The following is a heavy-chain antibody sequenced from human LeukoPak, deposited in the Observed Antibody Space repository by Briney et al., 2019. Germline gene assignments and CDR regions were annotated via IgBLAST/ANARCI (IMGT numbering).Heavy chain of an antibody. J-gene: IGHJ4*02. V-gene: IGHV4-31*03. CDR3: ARGLETYYDSSGPTPYYSDY. CDR1: GGSISSGGYY. D-gene: IGHD3-22*01. CDR2: IYYSGST. Sequence: SETLSLTCTVSGGSISSGGYYWSWIRQHPGKGLEWIGYIYYSGSTYYHPSLKSRVTISVDTSKNQFSLKLSSVTAADTAVYYCARGLETYYDSSGPTPYYSDYWGQGTLVTVSS.